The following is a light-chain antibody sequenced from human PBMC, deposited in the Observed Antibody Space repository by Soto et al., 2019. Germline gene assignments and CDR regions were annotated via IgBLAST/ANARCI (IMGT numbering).Light chain of an antibody. CDR2: DVR. V-gene: IGLV2-14*01. Sequence: QSALTQPASVSGSPGQSITISCTGTSSDVGGYNYISWYQQHPGKAPKFIIYDVRNRPSGVSNRFSCSRFGNKASPTISGLPGEGGADYYCSSYTSSSTVIFGGGTKLTVL. CDR3: SSYTSSSTVI. J-gene: IGLJ2*01. CDR1: SSDVGGYNY.